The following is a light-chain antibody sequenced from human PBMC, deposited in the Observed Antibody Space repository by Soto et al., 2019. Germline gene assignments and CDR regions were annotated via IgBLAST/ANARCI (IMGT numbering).Light chain of an antibody. CDR3: QSYDNSLSVYV. CDR2: GNS. J-gene: IGLJ1*01. Sequence: QSVLTQPPSVSGAPGQRVTISCTGSSSNIGAHYDVHWYQQLPGTAPKLLIYGNSNRPSGVPDRFSGSKSGTSASLAITGLQAEDEADYYCQSYDNSLSVYVLGTATKLTVL. V-gene: IGLV1-40*01. CDR1: SSNIGAHYD.